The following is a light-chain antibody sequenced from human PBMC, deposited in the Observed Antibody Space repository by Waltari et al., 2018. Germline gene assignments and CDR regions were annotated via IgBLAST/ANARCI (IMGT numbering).Light chain of an antibody. Sequence: QSALTQPASVSGSPGQSITISCTGTSSYVGGYTYVSWYQQHPGKAPKLMIYEVSNRPSGVSNRFSGSKSGNTASLTISGLQAEDEADYYCSSYTSSSTLVFGGGTKLTVL. CDR2: EVS. CDR1: SSYVGGYTY. V-gene: IGLV2-14*01. J-gene: IGLJ2*01. CDR3: SSYTSSSTLV.